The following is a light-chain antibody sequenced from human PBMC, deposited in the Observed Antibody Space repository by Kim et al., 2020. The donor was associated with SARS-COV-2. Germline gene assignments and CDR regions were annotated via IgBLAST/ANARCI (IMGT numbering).Light chain of an antibody. CDR2: TNN. CDR3: AAWDDSLNGPV. J-gene: IGLJ3*02. CDR1: NSNIGSNT. Sequence: ELTQPPSASGTPGQRVTISCSGGNSNIGSNTVNWYQQLPGTAPKLLIYTNNQRPSGVPDRFSGSKSGTSASLAISGLQSEDEADYYCAAWDDSLNGPVFGGGTKLTVL. V-gene: IGLV1-44*01.